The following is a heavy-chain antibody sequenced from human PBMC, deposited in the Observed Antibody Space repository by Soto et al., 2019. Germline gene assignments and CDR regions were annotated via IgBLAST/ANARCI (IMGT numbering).Heavy chain of an antibody. J-gene: IGHJ5*02. CDR3: ARGQRALITYGPFDP. CDR1: GFTLNSYA. Sequence: GGSLRLSCAASGFTLNSYAMSWVRQAPGKGLEWVSTFSGTGGYTYYADSVKGRFTISRDDSKNTLFLHMNSLRAADTAVYYCARGQRALITYGPFDPWGQGTLVTVSS. CDR2: FSGTGGYT. D-gene: IGHD4-17*01. V-gene: IGHV3-23*01.